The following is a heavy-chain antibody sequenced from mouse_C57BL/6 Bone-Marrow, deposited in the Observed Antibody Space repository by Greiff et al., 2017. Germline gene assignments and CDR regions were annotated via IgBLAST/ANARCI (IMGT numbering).Heavy chain of an antibody. V-gene: IGHV5-9*01. CDR2: ISGGGGNT. Sequence: EVKLVESGGGLVKPGGSLKLSCAASGFTFSSYTMSWVRQTPEKRLEWVATISGGGGNTYYPDSVKGRFTISRDNAKDTLYLQMSSLRSEDTALYYCARRDFYGSSSGFAYWGQGTLVTVSA. CDR1: GFTFSSYT. J-gene: IGHJ3*01. CDR3: ARRDFYGSSSGFAY. D-gene: IGHD1-1*01.